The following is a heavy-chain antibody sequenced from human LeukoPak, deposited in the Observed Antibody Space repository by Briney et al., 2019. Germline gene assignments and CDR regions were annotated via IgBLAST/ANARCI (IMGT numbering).Heavy chain of an antibody. V-gene: IGHV4-39*07. CDR2: TFYSGTT. D-gene: IGHD3-22*01. CDR1: GFSFSIHDM. J-gene: IGHJ3*02. CDR3: ARGPYSYDSSGAFDI. Sequence: GSLRLSCAASGFSFSIHDMTWVRQAPGKGLEWVGSTFYSGTTFYNPALKSRVTISVDTSKNQFSLKLSSVTAADTAVYFCARGPYSYDSSGAFDIWGQGTMVTVSS.